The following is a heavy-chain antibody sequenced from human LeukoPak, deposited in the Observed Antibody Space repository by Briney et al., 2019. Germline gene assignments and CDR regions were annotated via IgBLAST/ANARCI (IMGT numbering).Heavy chain of an antibody. CDR1: GYTFTGYY. D-gene: IGHD5-18*01. V-gene: IGHV1-2*02. Sequence: ASVKVSCKASGYTFTGYYMHWVRQAPGQGLEWMGWINPNSGGTNYAQKFQGRVTMTRDTSISTAYLQWSSLKASDTAMYYCARHRRFGYRVDYWGQGTLVTVSS. J-gene: IGHJ4*02. CDR2: INPNSGGT. CDR3: ARHRRFGYRVDY.